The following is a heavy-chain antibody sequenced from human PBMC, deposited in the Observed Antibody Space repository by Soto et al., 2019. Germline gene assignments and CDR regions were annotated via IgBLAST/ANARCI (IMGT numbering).Heavy chain of an antibody. Sequence: ASVKVSWKVSGYTLPELSMHWVRQAPGKGLEWMGGFDPEDGETIYAQKFQGRVAMTEDTSTDTAYMELRSLRSEDTAVYYCATPPPYSSGWPDAFDIWGQGTMVPVSS. J-gene: IGHJ3*02. D-gene: IGHD6-19*01. V-gene: IGHV1-24*01. CDR2: FDPEDGET. CDR1: GYTLPELS. CDR3: ATPPPYSSGWPDAFDI.